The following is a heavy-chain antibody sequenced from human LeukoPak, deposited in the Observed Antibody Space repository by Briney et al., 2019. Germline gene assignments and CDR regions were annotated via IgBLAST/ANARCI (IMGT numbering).Heavy chain of an antibody. V-gene: IGHV3-74*01. CDR1: GFTFSSYW. J-gene: IGHJ4*02. CDR3: ARDLHGSGSLADY. Sequence: GGSLRLSCAASGFTFSSYWMHWVRQAPGMGLVWVSRISTNGDTSIYADSVKGRFTISRDNAKDTVFLQMNSLRADDTAVYYCARDLHGSGSLADYWGQGTLITVSS. CDR2: ISTNGDTS. D-gene: IGHD3-10*01.